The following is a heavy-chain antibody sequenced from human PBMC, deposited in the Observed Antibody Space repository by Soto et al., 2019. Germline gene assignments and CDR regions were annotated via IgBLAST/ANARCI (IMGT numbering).Heavy chain of an antibody. CDR3: ARLGYGYYFDY. CDR1: GYRFTNSW. D-gene: IGHD1-1*01. CDR2: IDPSDSYT. V-gene: IGHV5-10-1*01. J-gene: IGHJ4*02. Sequence: LKISCQGSGYRFTNSWITWVRQMPGKGLEWMGRIDPSDSYTNYSPSFQGHVTISVDKSISTAYLQWSSLKASDTAIYYCARLGYGYYFDYWGQGTLVTVSS.